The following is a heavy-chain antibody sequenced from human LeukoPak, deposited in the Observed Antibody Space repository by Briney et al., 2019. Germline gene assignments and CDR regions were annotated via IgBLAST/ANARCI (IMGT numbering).Heavy chain of an antibody. V-gene: IGHV4-59*01. CDR2: IYYSGST. CDR3: ARAIWFGELGEIDY. CDR1: VGSISSYY. D-gene: IGHD3-10*01. Sequence: SETLSLTCTVSVGSISSYYWSWIRQPPGKGLEWIGYIYYSGSTNYNPSLKSRVTISVDTSKNQFSLKLSSVTAADTAVYYCARAIWFGELGEIDYWGQGTLVTVSS. J-gene: IGHJ4*02.